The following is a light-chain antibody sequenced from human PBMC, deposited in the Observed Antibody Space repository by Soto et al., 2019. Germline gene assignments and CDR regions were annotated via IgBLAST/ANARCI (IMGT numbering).Light chain of an antibody. CDR1: QSISSD. CDR2: GAS. CDR3: QQYDRSPKT. J-gene: IGKJ1*01. V-gene: IGKV3-15*01. Sequence: EVVMTQSPATLSVSPGERATLSCRASQSISSDLAWYQQKPGQAPRLLIYGASTRASDIPARFSGSGSGTEFTLTISSLQSEDFAVYYCQQYDRSPKTFGQGTKVEIK.